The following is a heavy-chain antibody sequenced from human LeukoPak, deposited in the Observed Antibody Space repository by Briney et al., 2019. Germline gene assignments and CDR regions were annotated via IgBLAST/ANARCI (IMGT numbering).Heavy chain of an antibody. CDR1: GFTFSDYY. J-gene: IGHJ6*02. CDR3: ARDNYYDFWSGYNPYYYYGMDV. Sequence: GGSLRLSCAASGFTFSDYYMSWIRQAPGKGLEWVSYISSSGSTIYYADSVKGRFTISRDNAKSSLYLQMNSLRAEDTAVYYCARDNYYDFWSGYNPYYYYGMDVWGQGTTVTVSS. CDR2: ISSSGSTI. D-gene: IGHD3-3*01. V-gene: IGHV3-11*01.